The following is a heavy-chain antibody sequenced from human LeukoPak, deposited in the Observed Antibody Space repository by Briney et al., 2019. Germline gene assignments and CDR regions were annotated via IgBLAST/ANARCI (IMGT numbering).Heavy chain of an antibody. D-gene: IGHD1-26*01. CDR1: GGSISSYY. CDR2: IYYSGST. Sequence: SSETLSLTCTVSGGSISSYYWSWIRQPPGKGLEWIGYIYYSGSTNYNPSLKSRVTISVDTSKNQFSLNLSSVTAADTAVYYCARAPSQISGSFNFDYWGQGTLVTVSS. J-gene: IGHJ4*02. V-gene: IGHV4-59*01. CDR3: ARAPSQISGSFNFDY.